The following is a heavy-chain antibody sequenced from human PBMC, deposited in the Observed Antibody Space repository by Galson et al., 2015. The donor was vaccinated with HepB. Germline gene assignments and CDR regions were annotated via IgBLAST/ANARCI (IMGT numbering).Heavy chain of an antibody. CDR3: ARDPTLWFGELGFDY. V-gene: IGHV3-30-3*01. CDR2: ISYDGSNK. CDR1: GFTFSSYA. D-gene: IGHD3-10*01. Sequence: SLRLSCAASGFTFSSYAMHWVRQAPGKGLEWVAVISYDGSNKYYADSVKGRFTISRDNSKNTLYLQMNSLRAEDTAVYYCARDPTLWFGELGFDYWGQGTLVTVSS. J-gene: IGHJ4*02.